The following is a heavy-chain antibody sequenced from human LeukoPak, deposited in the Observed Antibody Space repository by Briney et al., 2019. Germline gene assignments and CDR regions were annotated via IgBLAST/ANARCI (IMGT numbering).Heavy chain of an antibody. CDR1: RFTFSSYG. D-gene: IGHD6-13*01. V-gene: IGHV3-30*02. J-gene: IGHJ5*02. CDR2: RRYDGSNK. CDR3: AKDRGYSSRRDNWFDP. Sequence: PGGSLRLSCAASRFTFSSYGMHWVRQAPGKGLERVAFRRYDGSNKYYADSVKGRFTISRDNSKNTLYLQMNSLRAEDTAVYYCAKDRGYSSRRDNWFDPWGQGTLVTVSS.